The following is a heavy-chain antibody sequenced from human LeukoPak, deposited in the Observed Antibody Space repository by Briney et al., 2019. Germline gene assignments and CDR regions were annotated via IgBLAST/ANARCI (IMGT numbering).Heavy chain of an antibody. CDR1: GGSISSSSYY. V-gene: IGHV4-39*01. CDR3: ARLQQWLGEYYFDY. D-gene: IGHD6-19*01. Sequence: MSSETLSLTCTVSGGSISSSSYYWGWIRQPPGKGLEWIGSIYYSGSTYYNPSLKSRVTISVDTSKNQFSLKLSSVTAADTAVYYCARLQQWLGEYYFDYWGQGTLVTVSS. CDR2: IYYSGST. J-gene: IGHJ4*02.